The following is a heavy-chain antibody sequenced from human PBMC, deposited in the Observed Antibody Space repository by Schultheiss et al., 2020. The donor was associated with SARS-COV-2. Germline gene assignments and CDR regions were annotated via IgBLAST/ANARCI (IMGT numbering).Heavy chain of an antibody. V-gene: IGHV4-34*01. CDR1: GGSFSGDY. J-gene: IGHJ6*02. CDR3: ASGVRVATPIGYYYYGMDV. CDR2: INHGGST. D-gene: IGHD5-12*01. Sequence: SQTLSLTCAVYGGSFSGDYWSWIRQPPGKGLEWIGEINHGGSTNYNPSLKSRVTISVDTSKNQFSLKLSSVTAADTAVYYCASGVRVATPIGYYYYGMDVWGQGTTVTVSS.